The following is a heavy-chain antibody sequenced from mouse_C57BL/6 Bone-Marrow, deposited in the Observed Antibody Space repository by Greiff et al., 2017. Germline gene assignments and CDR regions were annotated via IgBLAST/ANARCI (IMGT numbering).Heavy chain of an antibody. J-gene: IGHJ4*01. V-gene: IGHV5-6*01. CDR2: ISSGGSYT. D-gene: IGHD2-4*01. CDR1: GFTFSSYG. CDR3: ASMITTGYYYAMDY. Sequence: EVQGVESGGDLVKPGGSLKLSCAASGFTFSSYGMSWVRQTPDKRLEWVATISSGGSYTYYPDSVKGRFTISRDNAKNTLYLQMSSLKSEDTAMYYCASMITTGYYYAMDYWGQGTSVTVSS.